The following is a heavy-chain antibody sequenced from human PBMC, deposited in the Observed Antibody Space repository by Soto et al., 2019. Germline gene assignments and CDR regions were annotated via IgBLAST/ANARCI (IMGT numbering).Heavy chain of an antibody. CDR3: ARQAAAENYFDY. CDR1: GFTFDDYG. CDR2: INWNGGST. Sequence: GESLKISCAASGFTFDDYGMSWVRQAPGKGLEWVSGINWNGGSTGYADSVKGRFTISRDNAKNSLYLQMNSLRAEDTALYYCARQAAAENYFDYWGQGTLVTVSS. J-gene: IGHJ4*02. D-gene: IGHD6-13*01. V-gene: IGHV3-20*04.